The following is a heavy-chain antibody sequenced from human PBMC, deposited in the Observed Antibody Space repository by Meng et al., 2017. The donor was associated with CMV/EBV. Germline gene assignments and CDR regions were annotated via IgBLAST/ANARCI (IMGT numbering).Heavy chain of an antibody. D-gene: IGHD1-26*01. CDR3: ARETLTEWELHP. V-gene: IGHV6-1*01. CDR1: GDSVSSNSAA. J-gene: IGHJ5*02. Sequence: SGDSVSSNSAAWNWIRQSPSRGLEWLGRTYYRSKWYNDYAVSVKSRITIPPDTSKTPFSLQLNSVTPEDTAVYYCARETLTEWELHPWGQGTLVTVSS. CDR2: TYYRSKWYN.